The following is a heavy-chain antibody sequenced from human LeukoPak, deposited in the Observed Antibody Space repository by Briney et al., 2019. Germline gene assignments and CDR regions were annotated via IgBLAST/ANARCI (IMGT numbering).Heavy chain of an antibody. CDR1: GFIFSTYG. CDR2: MSYDGSDK. Sequence: GGSLRLSCAASGFIFSTYGMHWVRQAPGKGLEWVVVMSYDGSDKYYADSVKGRFTISRDNSKNTLYLQMNSLRAEDTAVYYCAKADCSTTSCYFDPWGQGTLVTVSS. D-gene: IGHD2-2*01. CDR3: AKADCSTTSCYFDP. J-gene: IGHJ5*02. V-gene: IGHV3-30*18.